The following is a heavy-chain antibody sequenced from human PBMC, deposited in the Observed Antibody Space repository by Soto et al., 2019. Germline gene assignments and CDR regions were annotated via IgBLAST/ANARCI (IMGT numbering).Heavy chain of an antibody. J-gene: IGHJ6*01. CDR2: ISPYNDYT. CDR1: GYTFIRYG. D-gene: IGHD3-16*01. Sequence: QVRLVQPAAEVKKPGASVKVSCKTSGYTFIRYGIAWVRQAPGQELEWMGGISPYNDYTNSAQKFQGRVRMTADTCTNTVYLDLRSLTSGDTAVYYGARGGYYEAVWGNVKQKGVDVWGLG. V-gene: IGHV1-18*01. CDR3: ARGGYYEAVWGNVKQKGVDV.